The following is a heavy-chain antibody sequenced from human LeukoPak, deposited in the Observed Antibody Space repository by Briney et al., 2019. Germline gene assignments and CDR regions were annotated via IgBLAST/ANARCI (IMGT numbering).Heavy chain of an antibody. J-gene: IGHJ4*02. CDR1: GYSFTKYW. CDR3: VRHGSGDDYSDY. D-gene: IGHD2-21*01. V-gene: IGHV5-10-1*01. Sequence: GESLKISCMGSGYSFTKYWISWVRQMPGKGLEWMGRIDPSDSYTNYSPSFQGRVTISADKSISAVYLQWSSLKASDTAMYYCVRHGSGDDYSDYWGQGTLVTVSS. CDR2: IDPSDSYT.